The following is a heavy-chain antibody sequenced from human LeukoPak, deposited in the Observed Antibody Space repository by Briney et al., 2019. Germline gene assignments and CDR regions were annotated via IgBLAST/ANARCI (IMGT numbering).Heavy chain of an antibody. V-gene: IGHV3-30*04. CDR2: ISCDGSNK. CDR1: GFTFSSYA. D-gene: IGHD6-13*01. Sequence: PGGSLRLSCAASGFTFSSYAMHWVRQAPGKGLEWVAVISCDGSNKYYADSVKGRFTISRDNSKNTLYLQMNSLRAEDTAVYYCARAGYSSSWYFDYWGQGTLVTVSS. CDR3: ARAGYSSSWYFDY. J-gene: IGHJ4*02.